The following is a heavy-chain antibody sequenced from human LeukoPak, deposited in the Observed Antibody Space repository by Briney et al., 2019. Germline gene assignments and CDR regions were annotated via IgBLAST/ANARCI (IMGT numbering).Heavy chain of an antibody. Sequence: GGSLRLSCAASGFTFSSYAMSWVRQAPGKGLEWVSAISGSGGSTYYADSVKGRFTISRDNSKNTLYLQMNSLRAEDTAAYYCACGGIVVPFDYWGQGTLVTVSS. CDR2: ISGSGGST. CDR3: ACGGIVVPFDY. V-gene: IGHV3-23*01. J-gene: IGHJ4*02. D-gene: IGHD1-26*01. CDR1: GFTFSSYA.